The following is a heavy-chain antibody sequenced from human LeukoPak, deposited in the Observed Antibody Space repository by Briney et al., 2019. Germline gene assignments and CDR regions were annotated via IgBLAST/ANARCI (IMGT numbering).Heavy chain of an antibody. CDR1: GGSISSYY. CDR3: ARHGRDGYNYYNY. V-gene: IGHV4-59*08. J-gene: IGHJ4*02. D-gene: IGHD5-24*01. Sequence: SETLSLTCTVSGGSISSYYWSWIRQPPGKGLEWIGYIYYSGSTNYNPSLKSRVTISVDTSKNQFSLKLSSVTAADTAVYYCARHGRDGYNYYNYWGQGTLVTVSS. CDR2: IYYSGST.